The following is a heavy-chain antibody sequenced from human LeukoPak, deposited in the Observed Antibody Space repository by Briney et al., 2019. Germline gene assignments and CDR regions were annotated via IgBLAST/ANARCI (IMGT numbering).Heavy chain of an antibody. D-gene: IGHD3-16*01. CDR3: AKGTTFDAFDM. CDR1: GFTFDNYA. CDR2: ISWNTGNI. J-gene: IGHJ3*02. V-gene: IGHV3-9*01. Sequence: GGSLRLSCAAAGFTFDNYAMHWVRHAPGKGLEWVSRISWNTGNIDYADSVKGRFTISRDNAKNSLYLQMNSLRAEDTALYYCAKGTTFDAFDMWGQGTMVTVSS.